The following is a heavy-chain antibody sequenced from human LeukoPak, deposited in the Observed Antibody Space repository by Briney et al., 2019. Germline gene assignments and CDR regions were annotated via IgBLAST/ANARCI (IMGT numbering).Heavy chain of an antibody. CDR1: GFTFSSYW. D-gene: IGHD1-26*01. J-gene: IGHJ4*02. Sequence: GGSLRLSCAASGFTFSSYWMHWVRQAPGKGLVWVSRINSDGSSTSYADSVKGRFTISRDNAKNTLYLQMNSLRAEDTAVYYCAKDPAGDYYFDSWGQRTLVTVSS. CDR2: INSDGSST. V-gene: IGHV3-74*01. CDR3: AKDPAGDYYFDS.